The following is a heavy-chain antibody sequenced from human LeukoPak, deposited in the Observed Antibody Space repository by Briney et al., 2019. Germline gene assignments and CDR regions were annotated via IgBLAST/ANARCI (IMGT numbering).Heavy chain of an antibody. J-gene: IGHJ4*02. Sequence: GGSLRLSCAASGFTVSSNYMSWVRQAPGKGLEWVSLIYGGDSTYYADSVKGRFTISRDNSKNTLYLQMNSLRAEDTAVYYCARAAVADYFDYWGQGTLVTVSS. CDR3: ARAAVADYFDY. CDR1: GFTVSSNY. D-gene: IGHD6-19*01. V-gene: IGHV3-53*01. CDR2: IYGGDST.